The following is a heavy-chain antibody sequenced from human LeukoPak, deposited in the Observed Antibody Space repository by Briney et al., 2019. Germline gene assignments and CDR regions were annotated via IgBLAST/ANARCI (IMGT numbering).Heavy chain of an antibody. CDR2: ISSSSSYI. CDR1: GFTFSSYS. J-gene: IGHJ4*02. V-gene: IGHV3-21*01. Sequence: GSLRLSCAASGFTFSSYSMNWVRQAPGKGLEWVSSISSSSSYIYYADSVKGRFTISRDNAKNSLYLQMNSLRAEDTAVYYCARHCSGGSCYDYWGQGTLVTVSS. D-gene: IGHD2-15*01. CDR3: ARHCSGGSCYDY.